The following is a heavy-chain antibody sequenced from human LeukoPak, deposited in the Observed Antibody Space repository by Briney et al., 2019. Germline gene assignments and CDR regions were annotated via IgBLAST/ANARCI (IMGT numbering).Heavy chain of an antibody. J-gene: IGHJ5*02. CDR3: ARFDFFWFDP. Sequence: SETLSLTCAVYGGSFSGYYWSWIRQPPGKGLEWIGEINHSGSTNYYPSLKSRVTISVDTSKNQFSLKLSSVTAADTAVYYCARFDFFWFDPWGQGTLVTVSS. V-gene: IGHV4-34*01. CDR1: GGSFSGYY. CDR2: INHSGST. D-gene: IGHD3-3*01.